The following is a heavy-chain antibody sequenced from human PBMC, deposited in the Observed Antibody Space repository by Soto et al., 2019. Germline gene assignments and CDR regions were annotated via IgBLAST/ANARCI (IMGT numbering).Heavy chain of an antibody. D-gene: IGHD2-15*01. CDR2: IRSKRYGGTT. J-gene: IGHJ4*02. CDR3: GRGPRHCSGGSCYSIDY. Sequence: EVQLVESGGGLVQPGRSLRLSCTASGFTFGDHGLSWVRQAPGRGLEWVGFIRSKRYGGTTEFAASVKGRFSISRDDSNTIAYLQMNSLQSEDTAVYYCGRGPRHCSGGSCYSIDYWGRGTLVTVSS. CDR1: GFTFGDHG. V-gene: IGHV3-49*04.